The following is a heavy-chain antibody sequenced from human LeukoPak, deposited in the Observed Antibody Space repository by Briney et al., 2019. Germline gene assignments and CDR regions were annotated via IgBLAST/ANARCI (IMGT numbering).Heavy chain of an antibody. CDR3: AKDQTSGSYPIFDY. D-gene: IGHD1-26*01. CDR1: GFTFSSYS. V-gene: IGHV3-48*04. CDR2: ISSSSSTI. Sequence: GGSLRLSCAASGFTFSSYSMNWVRQAPGKGLEWVSYISSSSSTIYYADSVKGRFTISRDNAKNSLYLLMNSLRAEDTALYYCAKDQTSGSYPIFDYWGQGTLVTVSS. J-gene: IGHJ4*02.